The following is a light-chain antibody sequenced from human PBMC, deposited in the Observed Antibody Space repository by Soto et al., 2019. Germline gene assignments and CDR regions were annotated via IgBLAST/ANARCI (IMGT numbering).Light chain of an antibody. J-gene: IGKJ1*01. CDR1: QSLLHSNGYNY. Sequence: EIVMTQSPLSLSVTPGESASISCRSSQSLLHSNGYNYLDWYLQKPGQSPQLLIYLGSSGASGVPARFSGSGSGTDFTLKISRVEAEDVGVYYCMQTLQTPWTFGQGTKLEI. CDR2: LGS. V-gene: IGKV2-28*01. CDR3: MQTLQTPWT.